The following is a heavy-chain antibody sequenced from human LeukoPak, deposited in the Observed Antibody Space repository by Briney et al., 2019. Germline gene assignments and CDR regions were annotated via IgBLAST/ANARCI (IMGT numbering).Heavy chain of an antibody. Sequence: GASVRVSCKASGGTFSSYAISWVRQAPGQGLEWMGGIIPIFGTANYAQKLQGRVTITADKSTSTAYMELSSLRSEDTAVYYCARAPIYYGSGSYYWETVDYWGQGTLVTVSS. CDR2: IIPIFGTA. V-gene: IGHV1-69*06. CDR3: ARAPIYYGSGSYYWETVDY. CDR1: GGTFSSYA. J-gene: IGHJ4*02. D-gene: IGHD3-10*01.